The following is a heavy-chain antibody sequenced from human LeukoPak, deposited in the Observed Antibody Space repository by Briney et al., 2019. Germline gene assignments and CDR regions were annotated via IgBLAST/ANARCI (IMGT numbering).Heavy chain of an antibody. CDR1: GGSISSYY. V-gene: IGHV4-59*12. CDR3: VRDTTAVAGSIGFYSYSYYYMDV. D-gene: IGHD6-19*01. J-gene: IGHJ6*03. Sequence: SENLSLTCTVSGGSISSYYWSWIRQPPGKGLEWIGYMYYSGSTNYNPSLKSRVTISVDKSKNQFSLKLSSVTAADTAVYYCVRDTTAVAGSIGFYSYSYYYMDVWGKGTTVTVSS. CDR2: MYYSGST.